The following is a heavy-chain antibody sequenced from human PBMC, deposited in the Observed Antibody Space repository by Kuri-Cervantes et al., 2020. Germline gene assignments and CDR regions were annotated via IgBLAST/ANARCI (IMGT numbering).Heavy chain of an antibody. CDR1: GYTFTSYD. CDR3: ARDGVPGPMDV. CDR2: MNPNSGNT. J-gene: IGHJ6*03. D-gene: IGHD3-16*01. Sequence: ASVKVSCKASGYTFTSYDISWVRQATGQGLEWMGWMNPNSGNTGHAQKFQGRVTMTTDTSTSTAYMELRSLRSDDTAVYYCARDGVPGPMDVWGKGTTVTVSS. V-gene: IGHV1-8*02.